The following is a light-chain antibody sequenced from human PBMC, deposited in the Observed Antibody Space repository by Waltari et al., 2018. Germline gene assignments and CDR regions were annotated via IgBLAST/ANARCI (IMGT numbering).Light chain of an antibody. J-gene: IGKJ1*01. CDR2: AAS. CDR1: QGISSY. CDR3: QQSYRSPWT. Sequence: AIRMTQSPSSFSASTGDRVTITCRASQGISSYLAWYQQKPGKAPKLLIYAASTLQSGVPSRFSGSGSGTDFTLTIIGLQPEDFATYFCQQSYRSPWTFGQGTRVDIK. V-gene: IGKV1-8*01.